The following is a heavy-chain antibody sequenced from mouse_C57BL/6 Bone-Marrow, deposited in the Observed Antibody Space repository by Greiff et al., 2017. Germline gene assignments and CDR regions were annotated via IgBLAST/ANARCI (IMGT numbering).Heavy chain of an antibody. CDR2: ISDGGSYT. Sequence: EVMLVESGGGLVKPGGSLKLSCAASGFTFSSYAMSLVRQTPEKRLEWVATISDGGSYTYYPDNVKGRFTISRDNAKNNLYLQMSHLKPEDTAMYYCARERLRPAWFAYWGQGTLVTVSA. CDR1: GFTFSSYA. V-gene: IGHV5-4*01. J-gene: IGHJ3*01. D-gene: IGHD3-2*02. CDR3: ARERLRPAWFAY.